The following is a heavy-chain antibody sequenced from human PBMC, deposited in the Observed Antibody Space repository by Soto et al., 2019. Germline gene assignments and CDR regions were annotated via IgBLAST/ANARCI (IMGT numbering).Heavy chain of an antibody. CDR1: GASVSSGAYY. D-gene: IGHD5-18*01. CDR2: IYESGYT. J-gene: IGHJ5*02. CDR3: VRALRHTDMVYPWFDP. Sequence: SETLSLTCTVSGASVSSGAYYWGWVRQRPGRGLEWIGYIYESGYTYYNTSLKSRLTISLDRSNNQFSLGLTSVTAADTAVYYCVRALRHTDMVYPWFDPCGQGTLVTVSS. V-gene: IGHV4-31*03.